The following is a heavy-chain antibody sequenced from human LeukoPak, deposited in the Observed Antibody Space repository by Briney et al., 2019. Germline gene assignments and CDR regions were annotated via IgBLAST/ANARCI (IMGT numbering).Heavy chain of an antibody. D-gene: IGHD3-3*01. CDR1: GGSFSGYY. CDR3: ARASTIFGHFAY. J-gene: IGHJ4*02. Sequence: SETLSLTCAVYGGSFSGYYWSWIRQPPGKGLEWIGEINHSGSTNYNPSLKSRVTISVDTSKNQFSLKLSSVTAADTAVYYCARASTIFGHFAYWGRGTLVTVSS. CDR2: INHSGST. V-gene: IGHV4-34*01.